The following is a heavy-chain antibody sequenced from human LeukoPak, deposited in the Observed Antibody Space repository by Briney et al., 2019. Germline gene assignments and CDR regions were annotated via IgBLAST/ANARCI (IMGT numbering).Heavy chain of an antibody. CDR1: GGSFSGYY. CDR2: INHSGST. Sequence: PSETLSLTCAVYGGSFSGYYWSWTRQPPGKGLEWIGEINHSGSTNYNPSLKSRVTISVDTSKNQFSLKLSSVTAADTAVYYCARGWIQLWSDYYFDYWGQGTLVTVSS. CDR3: ARGWIQLWSDYYFDY. J-gene: IGHJ4*02. V-gene: IGHV4-34*01. D-gene: IGHD5-18*01.